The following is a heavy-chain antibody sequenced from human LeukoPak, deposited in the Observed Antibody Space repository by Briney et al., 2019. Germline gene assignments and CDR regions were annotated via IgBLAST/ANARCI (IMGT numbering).Heavy chain of an antibody. CDR3: ARWAEPFDY. J-gene: IGHJ4*02. Sequence: SETLSLTCTVSGGSLSSSSYYWGWIRQPPGKGLEWIGSIYYSGSTYYNPSLKSRVTISVDTSKNQFSLKLSSVTAADTAVYYCARWAEPFDYWGQGTLVTVSS. V-gene: IGHV4-39*01. CDR1: GGSLSSSSYY. CDR2: IYYSGST.